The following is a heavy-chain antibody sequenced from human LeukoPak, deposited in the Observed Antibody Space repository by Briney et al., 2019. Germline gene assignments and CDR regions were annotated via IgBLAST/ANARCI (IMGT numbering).Heavy chain of an antibody. CDR1: GYTFTSYA. CDR2: INAGSGNT. Sequence: GASVKVSCKASGYTFTSYAMHWVRQAPGQRLEWMGWINAGSGNTKYSQEFQGRVTFTRDTSASTAYMELSGLRSEDMAVYYCARCYYDSSGYYCAAFDIWGQGTMVTVSS. J-gene: IGHJ3*02. D-gene: IGHD3-22*01. CDR3: ARCYYDSSGYYCAAFDI. V-gene: IGHV1-3*03.